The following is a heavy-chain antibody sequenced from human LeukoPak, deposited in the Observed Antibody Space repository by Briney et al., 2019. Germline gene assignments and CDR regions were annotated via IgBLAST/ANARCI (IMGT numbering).Heavy chain of an antibody. CDR2: IYENGGTT. CDR1: EFTFRSHA. Sequence: GGSLRLSCVGSEFTFRSHAMSWVRQAPEKGLEFVSGIYENGGTTYYADSVKGRFTISRDNSKNTLYLQMNSLRAEDTAIYYCAKSAYSDSSGYYREYCFDYWGQGTLVTVSS. V-gene: IGHV3-23*01. D-gene: IGHD3-22*01. J-gene: IGHJ4*02. CDR3: AKSAYSDSSGYYREYCFDY.